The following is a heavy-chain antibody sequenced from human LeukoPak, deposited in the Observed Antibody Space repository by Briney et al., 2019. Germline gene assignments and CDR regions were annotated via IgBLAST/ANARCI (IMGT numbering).Heavy chain of an antibody. J-gene: IGHJ3*01. D-gene: IGHD6-19*01. CDR1: GYRFRDYG. CDR2: ISAYNGNT. V-gene: IGHV1-18*01. Sequence: ASVKVSCKASGYRFRDYGISWVRQAPGQGLAWIGRISAYNGNTNFAQKFQGRVTMTTDTYTTTAYMELRSLTSDDTAVYHCARVVTVAGTWGALDVWGQGTMVTVSS. CDR3: ARVVTVAGTWGALDV.